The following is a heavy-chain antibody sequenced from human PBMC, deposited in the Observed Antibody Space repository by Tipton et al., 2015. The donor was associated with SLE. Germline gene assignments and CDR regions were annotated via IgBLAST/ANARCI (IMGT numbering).Heavy chain of an antibody. CDR1: GFTFSSYS. CDR2: ISSSSSYI. D-gene: IGHD5-12*01. CDR3: AKQLEGGYAFHGMDV. J-gene: IGHJ6*02. Sequence: SLRLSCAASGFTFSSYSMNWVRQAPGKGLEWVSSISSSSSYIYYADSVKGRFTISRDNAKNSLYLQMNSLRAKDTALYYCAKQLEGGYAFHGMDVWGQGTTVTVSS. V-gene: IGHV3-21*04.